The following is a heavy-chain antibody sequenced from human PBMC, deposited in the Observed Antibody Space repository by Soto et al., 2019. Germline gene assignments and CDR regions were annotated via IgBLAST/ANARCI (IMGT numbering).Heavy chain of an antibody. V-gene: IGHV3-15*01. CDR2: IKSKTDGGTT. CDR1: GFTFSNAW. CDR3: TTEEIVVVPVPYGMDV. J-gene: IGHJ6*02. D-gene: IGHD2-2*01. Sequence: PGGSLRLSCAASGFTFSNAWMSWVRQAPGKGLEWVGRIKSKTDGGTTDYAAPVKGRFTISRDDSKNTLYLQMNSLKTEDTAVYYCTTEEIVVVPVPYGMDVWGQGTTVTVSS.